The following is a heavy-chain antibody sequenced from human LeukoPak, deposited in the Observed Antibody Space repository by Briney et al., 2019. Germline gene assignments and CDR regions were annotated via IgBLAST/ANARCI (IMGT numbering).Heavy chain of an antibody. J-gene: IGHJ3*02. CDR2: IYYSGST. CDR1: GGSISSSSYY. D-gene: IGHD2-2*01. CDR3: ARQRGYCSSTSCYLDAFDI. Sequence: PSQTLSLTCTVSGGSISSSSYYWGWIRQPPGKGLEWIGSIYYSGSTYYNPSLKSRVTISVDTSKNQFSLKLSSVTAADTAVYYCARQRGYCSSTSCYLDAFDIWGQGTMVTVSS. V-gene: IGHV4-39*01.